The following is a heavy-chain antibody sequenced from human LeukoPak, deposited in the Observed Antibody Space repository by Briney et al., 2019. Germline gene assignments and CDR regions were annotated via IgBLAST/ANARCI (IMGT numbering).Heavy chain of an antibody. CDR3: ARYKDYYGSGSHE. CDR2: IIPIFGTA. J-gene: IGHJ4*02. V-gene: IGHV1-69*06. D-gene: IGHD3-10*01. CDR1: GGTFSSYA. Sequence: SVKVSCKASGGTFSSYAISWVRQAPGQGLEWMGGIIPIFGTANYAQKFQGRVTITADKSTSTAHMELSSLRSEDTAVYYCARYKDYYGSGSHEWGQGTLVTVSS.